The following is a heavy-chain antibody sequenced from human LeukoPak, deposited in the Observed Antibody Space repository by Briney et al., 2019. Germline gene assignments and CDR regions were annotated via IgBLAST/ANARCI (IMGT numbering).Heavy chain of an antibody. CDR2: IYPGDSDT. V-gene: IGHV5-51*01. J-gene: IGHJ3*02. Sequence: GESLKISCKGSGYSFTRYWIGWVRQMPGKGLEWMGIIYPGDSDTRYSPSFQGQVTISADKSISTAYLQWSSLKASDTAMYYCARHQSPYSSGWPNAFDIWGQGTMVTVSS. CDR1: GYSFTRYW. CDR3: ARHQSPYSSGWPNAFDI. D-gene: IGHD6-19*01.